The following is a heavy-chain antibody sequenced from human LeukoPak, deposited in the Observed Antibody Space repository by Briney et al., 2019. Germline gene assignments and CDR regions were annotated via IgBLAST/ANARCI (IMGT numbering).Heavy chain of an antibody. J-gene: IGHJ4*02. V-gene: IGHV4-39*01. CDR3: IVVVPAASRWYYFDY. CDR2: IYYSGST. Sequence: SETLSLTCTVSGDSISSSSDYWGWIRQPPGKGLEGIGRIYYSGSTYYNPPPQSRVTISVDTSKNQFSLKLSSVTAADTAVYWGIVVVPAASRWYYFDYWGQGTLVTVSS. CDR1: GDSISSSSDY. D-gene: IGHD2-2*01.